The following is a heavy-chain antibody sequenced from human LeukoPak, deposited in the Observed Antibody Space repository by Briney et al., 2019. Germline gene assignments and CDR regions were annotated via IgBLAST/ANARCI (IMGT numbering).Heavy chain of an antibody. Sequence: PSETLSLTCTVSGGSISSYYWSWIRQPPGEGQEWIGYIYYSGSTNYNPSLKSRVTISVDTSKNQFSLKLSSVTAADTAVYYCARASYCSGGSCYNYYYYYYMDVWGKGTTVTVSS. CDR1: GGSISSYY. CDR3: ARASYCSGGSCYNYYYYYYMDV. CDR2: IYYSGST. V-gene: IGHV4-59*01. J-gene: IGHJ6*03. D-gene: IGHD2-15*01.